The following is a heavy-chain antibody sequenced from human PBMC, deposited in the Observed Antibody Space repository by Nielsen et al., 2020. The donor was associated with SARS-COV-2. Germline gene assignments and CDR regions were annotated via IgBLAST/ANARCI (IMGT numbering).Heavy chain of an antibody. D-gene: IGHD2-8*01. V-gene: IGHV4-59*01. CDR3: ARDRAGVSFGI. CDR2: IYYGGGT. J-gene: IGHJ3*02. Sequence: SETLSLTCTVSGGSITTFYWSWIRQTPGKGLEWIGYIYYGGGTIYNPSLKSRVTISVDTSNNQFSLKMSSVTAADTAVYYCARDRAGVSFGIWGQGTLVTVSS. CDR1: GGSITTFY.